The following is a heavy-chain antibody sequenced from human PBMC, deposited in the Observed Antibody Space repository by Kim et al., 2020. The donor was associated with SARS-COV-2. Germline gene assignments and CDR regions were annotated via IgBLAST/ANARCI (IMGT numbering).Heavy chain of an antibody. CDR2: INHSGST. D-gene: IGHD2-2*02. J-gene: IGHJ5*02. CDR1: GGSFSGYY. V-gene: IGHV4-34*01. CDR3: ARGQDRARECSSTSCYIRRGIAAAGMNWFDP. Sequence: SETLSLTCAVYGGSFSGYYWSWIRQPPGKGLEWIGEINHSGSTNYNPSLKSRVTISVDTSKNQFSLKLSSVTAADTAVYYCARGQDRARECSSTSCYIRRGIAAAGMNWFDPWGQGTLVTVSS.